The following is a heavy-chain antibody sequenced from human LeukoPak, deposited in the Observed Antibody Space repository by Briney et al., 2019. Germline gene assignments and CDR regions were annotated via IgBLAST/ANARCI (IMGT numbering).Heavy chain of an antibody. CDR3: TRNSGWYGNS. D-gene: IGHD6-19*01. J-gene: IGHJ4*02. Sequence: GGSLRLSCTVSGFTLSSYDTSWFCQAPGKGLEWVSRIGYGGADSHYADSAKGRFTISRDNSKNTLYLQLSSLRADDTAVYYCTRNSGWYGNSWGQGTLVTVSS. V-gene: IGHV3-23*01. CDR1: GFTLSSYD. CDR2: IGYGGADS.